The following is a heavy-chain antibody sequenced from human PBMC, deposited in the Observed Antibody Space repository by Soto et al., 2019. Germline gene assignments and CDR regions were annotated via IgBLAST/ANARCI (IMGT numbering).Heavy chain of an antibody. CDR1: GFTFRTYD. CDR3: ASQMDFNDDPFDH. V-gene: IGHV3-21*01. Sequence: EVQLVESGGGLVKPGGSLRLSCAASGFTFRTYDMNWVRQAPGMGLEWVSYISSSGTYIYYADSVKGRFTISRDNAKNSLFLQMNSLRAEDTVLYYCASQMDFNDDPFDHWGQGTLVTVSS. J-gene: IGHJ4*02. CDR2: ISSSGTYI. D-gene: IGHD1-1*01.